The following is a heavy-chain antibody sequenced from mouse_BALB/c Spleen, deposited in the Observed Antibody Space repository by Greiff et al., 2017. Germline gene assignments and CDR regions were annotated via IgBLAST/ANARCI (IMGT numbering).Heavy chain of an antibody. CDR2: ISDGGSYT. V-gene: IGHV5-4*02. Sequence: DVMLVESGGGLVKPGGSLKLSCAASGFTFSDYYMYWVRQTPEKRLEWVATISDGGSYTYYPDSVKGRFTISRDNAKNNLYLQMSSLKSEDTAMYYCARDPYYYGSSYAMDYWGQGTSVTVSS. CDR1: GFTFSDYY. J-gene: IGHJ4*01. D-gene: IGHD1-1*01. CDR3: ARDPYYYGSSYAMDY.